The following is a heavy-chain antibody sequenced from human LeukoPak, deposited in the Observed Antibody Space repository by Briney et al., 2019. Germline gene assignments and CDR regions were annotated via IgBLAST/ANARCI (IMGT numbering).Heavy chain of an antibody. J-gene: IGHJ5*01. CDR3: ARVTRFTQFGELWFDS. Sequence: PAETLSLTCAVYGGSFSSYWSWIRESPGKGVGGIGGITHRRRTKYNPSRKSRVPISLVPSKSQFSLKLTSVTAADTAVYYCARVTRFTQFGELWFDSWGQGTLLTVSS. V-gene: IGHV4-34*01. CDR2: ITHRRRT. CDR1: GGSFSSY. D-gene: IGHD3-10*01.